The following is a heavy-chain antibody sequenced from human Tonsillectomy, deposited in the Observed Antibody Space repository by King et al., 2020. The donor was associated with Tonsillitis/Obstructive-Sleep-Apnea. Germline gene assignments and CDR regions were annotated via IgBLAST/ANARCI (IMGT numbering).Heavy chain of an antibody. CDR3: ARGQLGYCSSTSCQDAFDI. J-gene: IGHJ3*02. D-gene: IGHD2-2*01. CDR2: INHSGST. Sequence: VQLQQWGAGLLKPSETLSLTCAVYGGSFSGYYWSWIRQPPGKGLEWIGEINHSGSTNYNPSLKRRVTISIDTSKNQFSLKLSSVTAADTAVYYCARGQLGYCSSTSCQDAFDIWGQGTMVTVSS. V-gene: IGHV4-34*01. CDR1: GGSFSGYY.